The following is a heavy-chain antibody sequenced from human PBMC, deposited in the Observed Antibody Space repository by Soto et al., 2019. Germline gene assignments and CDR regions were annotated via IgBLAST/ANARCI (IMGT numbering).Heavy chain of an antibody. V-gene: IGHV3-7*01. Sequence: EVQLVDSGGGLVQPGGSLRLSCAASGFSFSSYWMSWVRQAPGKGLELVANIKTDGSAQYYVDSVRGRFTISRDNAKNLLYLQMNSLRAEDTGVYYCSRAEDYWGQGTLVTVSS. CDR2: IKTDGSAQ. CDR3: SRAEDY. CDR1: GFSFSSYW. J-gene: IGHJ4*02.